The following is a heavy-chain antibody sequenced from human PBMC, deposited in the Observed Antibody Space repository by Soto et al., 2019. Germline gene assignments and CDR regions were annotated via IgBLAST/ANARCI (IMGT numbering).Heavy chain of an antibody. CDR1: GGSISSYY. V-gene: IGHV4-59*01. CDR2: IYYSGST. D-gene: IGHD3-22*01. CDR3: ARDFDSSGYYGDG. Sequence: PSETLSLTCTVSGGSISSYYWSWIRQPPGKGLEWIGYIYYSGSTNYNPSLKSRVTISVDTSKNQFSLKLSSVTAADTAVYYCARDFDSSGYYGDGWGQGTLVTVSS. J-gene: IGHJ4*02.